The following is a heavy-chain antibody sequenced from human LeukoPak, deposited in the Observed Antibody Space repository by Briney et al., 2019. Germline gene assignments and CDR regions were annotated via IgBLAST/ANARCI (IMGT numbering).Heavy chain of an antibody. CDR1: GFTFSSYS. J-gene: IGHJ4*02. Sequence: TAGGSLRLSCAASGFTFSSYSMNWVRQAPGKGLEWVSSISSSSSYIYYADSVKGRFTVSRDNSKNTLYLHMNSLRAEDTAIYYCATMMGRGYFDYWGQGTLVTVSS. V-gene: IGHV3-21*04. CDR2: ISSSSSYI. D-gene: IGHD3-16*01. CDR3: ATMMGRGYFDY.